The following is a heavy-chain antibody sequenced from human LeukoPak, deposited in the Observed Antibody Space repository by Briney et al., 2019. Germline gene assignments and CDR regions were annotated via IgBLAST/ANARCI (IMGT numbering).Heavy chain of an antibody. CDR2: ISSSGSTI. D-gene: IGHD3-22*01. J-gene: IGHJ4*02. Sequence: PGGSLRLSCAASGFTFSSYEMNWVRQAPGKGLEWVSYISSSGSTIYYADSVKGRFTISRDNSKNTLYLQMNSLRAEDTAVYYCAKDPEKRITMIVVVTSDYWGQGTLVTVSS. CDR1: GFTFSSYE. CDR3: AKDPEKRITMIVVVTSDY. V-gene: IGHV3-48*03.